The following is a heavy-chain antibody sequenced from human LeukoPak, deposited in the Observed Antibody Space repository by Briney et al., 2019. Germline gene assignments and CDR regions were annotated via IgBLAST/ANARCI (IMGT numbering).Heavy chain of an antibody. V-gene: IGHV3-66*01. Sequence: GGSLRLSCAASGFTVSSNYMSWVRQAPGKGLEWVSVIYSGGSTYYADSVKGRFTISRDNSKNTLYLQMNSLRAEDTAVYYCARDPEPGYSYGNYYYYGMDVWGQGTTVTVSS. CDR1: GFTVSSNY. D-gene: IGHD5-18*01. CDR2: IYSGGST. CDR3: ARDPEPGYSYGNYYYYGMDV. J-gene: IGHJ6*02.